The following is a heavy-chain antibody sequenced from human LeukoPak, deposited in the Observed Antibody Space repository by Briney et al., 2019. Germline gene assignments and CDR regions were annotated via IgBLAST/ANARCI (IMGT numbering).Heavy chain of an antibody. V-gene: IGHV4-39*07. CDR3: ARAPQGDY. J-gene: IGHJ4*02. Sequence: SETLSLTCTVSGGSISSSSYYWGWIRQPPGKGLEWIGSIYYSGSTYYSPSLKSRVTISVDTSKNQFSLKLSSVTAADTAVYYCARAPQGDYWGQGTLVTVSS. CDR2: IYYSGST. CDR1: GGSISSSSYY.